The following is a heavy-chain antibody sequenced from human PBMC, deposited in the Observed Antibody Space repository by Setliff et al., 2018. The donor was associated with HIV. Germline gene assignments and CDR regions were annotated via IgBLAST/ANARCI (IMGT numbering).Heavy chain of an antibody. D-gene: IGHD6-13*01. CDR3: ATDPGYSSTWYSESFQH. J-gene: IGHJ1*01. CDR1: GYTFTSYG. Sequence: ASVKVSCKASGYTFTSYGISWVRQAPGHGLEWMGWISAYNGDTNYAQKFQGRVTMTRDTSISTAYMELSSLRSDDTAMYYCATDPGYSSTWYSESFQHWGQGTVVTVSS. CDR2: ISAYNGDT. V-gene: IGHV1-18*01.